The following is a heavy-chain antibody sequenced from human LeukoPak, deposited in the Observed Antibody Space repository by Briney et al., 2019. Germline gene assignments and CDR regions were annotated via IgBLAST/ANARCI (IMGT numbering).Heavy chain of an antibody. V-gene: IGHV3-49*04. CDR2: IRSKAYGGTT. CDR1: GFTFDDYG. Sequence: GGSLRLSCTASGFTFDDYGMSWVRQAPGKGLEWVGFIRSKAYGGTTEYAASVKGRFTISRDDSKSIAYLQMNSLKTEDTAVYYCTREIVPDYWGQGTLVTVSS. J-gene: IGHJ4*02. CDR3: TREIVPDY. D-gene: IGHD2-2*01.